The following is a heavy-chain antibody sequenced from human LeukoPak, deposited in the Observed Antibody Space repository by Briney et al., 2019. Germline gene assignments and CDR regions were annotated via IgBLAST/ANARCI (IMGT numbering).Heavy chain of an antibody. J-gene: IGHJ4*02. CDR1: GFTVSSNY. CDR2: IYSGGST. D-gene: IGHD6-19*01. CDR3: TTGTEQQWLSLDY. Sequence: GGSLRLSCAASGFTVSSNYMSWVRQAPGKGLEWVSVIYSGGSTYYADSVKGRFTISRDDSKNTLYLQMNSLKTEDTAVYYCTTGTEQQWLSLDYWGQGTLVTVSS. V-gene: IGHV3-53*01.